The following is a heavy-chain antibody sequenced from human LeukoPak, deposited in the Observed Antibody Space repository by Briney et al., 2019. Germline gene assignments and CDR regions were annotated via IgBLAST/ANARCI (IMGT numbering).Heavy chain of an antibody. Sequence: GRSLRLSCAASGFTFSSYGMHWVRQAPGKGLEWVAVIWYGGSNKYYADSVKGRFTISRDNSKNTLYLQMNSLRAEDTAVYYCAFLSEYYFDYWGQGTLVTVSS. CDR1: GFTFSSYG. J-gene: IGHJ4*02. V-gene: IGHV3-33*08. CDR3: AFLSEYYFDY. D-gene: IGHD3-16*02. CDR2: IWYGGSNK.